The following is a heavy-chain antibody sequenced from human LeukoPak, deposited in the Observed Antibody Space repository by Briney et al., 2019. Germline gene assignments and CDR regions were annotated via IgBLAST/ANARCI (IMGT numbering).Heavy chain of an antibody. CDR2: INHSGST. V-gene: IGHV4-34*01. D-gene: IGHD6-13*01. CDR1: GGSFSGYY. CDR3: ARGLKIPWQQLVCRGTHGYGWFDP. Sequence: NPSETLSLTCAVYGGSFSGYYWSWIRQPPGKGLEWIGEINHSGSTNYNPSLKSRVTISVDTSKNQFSLKLSSVAAADTAVYYCARGLKIPWQQLVCRGTHGYGWFDPWGQGTLVTVSS. J-gene: IGHJ5*02.